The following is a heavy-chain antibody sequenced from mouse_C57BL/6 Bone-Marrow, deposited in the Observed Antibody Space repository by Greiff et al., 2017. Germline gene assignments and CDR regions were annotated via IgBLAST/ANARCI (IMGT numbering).Heavy chain of an antibody. D-gene: IGHD2-5*01. Sequence: QVQLQQSGAELVMPGASVKLSCKASGYTFTSYWMHWVKQRPGQGLEWIGEIAPSDSYTNYNQKFKGKSTLTVDKSSSIAYMQLRSLTSAYSAVYYCARDYSNSYYAMDYWGQGTSVTVSS. CDR2: IAPSDSYT. J-gene: IGHJ4*01. CDR3: ARDYSNSYYAMDY. CDR1: GYTFTSYW. V-gene: IGHV1-69*01.